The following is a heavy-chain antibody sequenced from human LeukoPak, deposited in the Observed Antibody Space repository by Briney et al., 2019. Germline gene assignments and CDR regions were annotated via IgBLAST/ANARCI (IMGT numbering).Heavy chain of an antibody. V-gene: IGHV4-38-2*02. Sequence: SETLSLTCTVSGSSISTDYYWGWIRQPPGEGLGWIGSIYHSGSTYYNPSLKSRIAIPVDTSKNQFSLKLSSVTVADTAVYYCARLNTYGMDVWGQGTTVTVSS. CDR1: GSSISTDYY. J-gene: IGHJ6*02. D-gene: IGHD1/OR15-1a*01. CDR3: ARLNTYGMDV. CDR2: IYHSGST.